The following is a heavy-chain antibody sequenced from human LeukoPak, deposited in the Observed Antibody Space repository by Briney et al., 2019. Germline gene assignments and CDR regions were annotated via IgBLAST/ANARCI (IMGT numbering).Heavy chain of an antibody. D-gene: IGHD1-26*01. CDR2: INPNSGGT. CDR3: ASQYSGSYLARQTRDY. CDR1: GYTFTGYY. Sequence: ASVKVSCKASGYTFTGYYMHWVRQAPGQGLEWMGRINPNSGGTNYAQKFQGRVTMTRDTSISTAYMELSRLRSDGTAVYYCASQYSGSYLARQTRDYWGQGTLVTVSS. V-gene: IGHV1-2*06. J-gene: IGHJ4*02.